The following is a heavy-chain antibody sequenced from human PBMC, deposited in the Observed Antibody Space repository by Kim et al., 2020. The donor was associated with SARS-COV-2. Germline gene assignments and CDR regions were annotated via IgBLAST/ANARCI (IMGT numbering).Heavy chain of an antibody. D-gene: IGHD2-15*01. CDR1: GGSISSYY. J-gene: IGHJ4*02. Sequence: SETLSLTCTASGGSISSYYWSWIRQPPGKGLEWIGYIYYSGSTNYNPALTSRVTITVDTSNNQFSLKLSSVTAADTAVYYCARIGCSGCSCYFDYWGQGTLVTVSS. CDR2: IYYSGST. V-gene: IGHV4-59*13. CDR3: ARIGCSGCSCYFDY.